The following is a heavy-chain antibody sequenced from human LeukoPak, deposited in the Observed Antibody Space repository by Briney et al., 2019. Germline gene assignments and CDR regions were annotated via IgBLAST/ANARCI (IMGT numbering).Heavy chain of an antibody. V-gene: IGHV4-59*01. CDR2: IHYSGST. CDR3: ARLDARNSYYDFWSGRNWLDP. CDR1: GYSISSYY. Sequence: SETLSLTCAVSGYSISSYYWSWIRQPPGKGLEWIGYIHYSGSTNHNPSLKSRITISVDTSKNQLSLKLTSVTAADTAVYYCARLDARNSYYDFWSGRNWLDPWGQGTLVTVSS. D-gene: IGHD3-3*01. J-gene: IGHJ5*02.